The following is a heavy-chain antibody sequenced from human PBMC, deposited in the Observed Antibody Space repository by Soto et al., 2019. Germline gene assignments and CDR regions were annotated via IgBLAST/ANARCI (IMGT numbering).Heavy chain of an antibody. V-gene: IGHV4-39*07. Sequence: SETLSLTCSVSGDSISNLDYFWAWIRQPPGQALEYIGYIYKSATTYYNPSFESRVTISVDTSKNQFSLKLSSVTAADTAVYYCASTSYYYGSGSHTSGGWFDPWGQGTLVTVSS. D-gene: IGHD3-10*01. J-gene: IGHJ5*02. CDR1: GDSISNLDYF. CDR2: IYKSATT. CDR3: ASTSYYYGSGSHTSGGWFDP.